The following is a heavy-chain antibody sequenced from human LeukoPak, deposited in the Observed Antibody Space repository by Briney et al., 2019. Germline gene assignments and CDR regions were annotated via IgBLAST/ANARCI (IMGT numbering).Heavy chain of an antibody. CDR3: ARGMRGYGPGSHYTTWSRWFDP. V-gene: IGHV4-34*01. D-gene: IGHD3-10*01. CDR2: INHSGST. Sequence: SETLSLTCAVYGGSFSGYYWSWIRQPPGKGPEWIGEINHSGSTNYNPSLKSRVTISVDTSKNQFSLKLSSVTAADTAVYYCARGMRGYGPGSHYTTWSRWFDPWGQGTLVTVSS. J-gene: IGHJ5*02. CDR1: GGSFSGYY.